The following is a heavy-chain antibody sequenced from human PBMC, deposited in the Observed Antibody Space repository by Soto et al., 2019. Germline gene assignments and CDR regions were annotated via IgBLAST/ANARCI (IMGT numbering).Heavy chain of an antibody. CDR3: ARPQLRFLGWLSEQTPDASEI. D-gene: IGHD3-3*01. Sequence: GASVKVSCKASGYTFTSYDINWVRQAIGQGLEWMGWMNPNSGNTGYAQKFQGRVTMTRNTSISTAYMELSSLRSEDTAVYYCARPQLRFLGWLSEQTPDASEIWGQAPMVTVSS. V-gene: IGHV1-8*01. J-gene: IGHJ3*02. CDR1: GYTFTSYD. CDR2: MNPNSGNT.